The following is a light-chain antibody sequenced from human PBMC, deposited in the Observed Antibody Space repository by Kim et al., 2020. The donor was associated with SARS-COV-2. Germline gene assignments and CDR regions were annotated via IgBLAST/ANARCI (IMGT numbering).Light chain of an antibody. CDR2: GAS. J-gene: IGKJ2*02. Sequence: SPGERLSLSCRARQAVSGDQVAWYVQSPGQAPRLLIYGASTRAPDIADRFTGSGSGTDFTLTISRLDPEDFAVYFCQQYGHSPRTFGQGTKVDIK. CDR1: QAVSGDQ. CDR3: QQYGHSPRT. V-gene: IGKV3-20*01.